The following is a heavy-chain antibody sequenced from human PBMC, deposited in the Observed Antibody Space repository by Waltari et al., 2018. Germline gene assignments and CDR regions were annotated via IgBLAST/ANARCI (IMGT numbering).Heavy chain of an antibody. Sequence: EVQLVESGGGLVQPGGSLRLSCADSGFTFSSYEMNWVRQAPGTGLEWVSYISSSGSTIYYPDSVKGRFTISRDNAKNSLYLQMNSLRAEDTAVYYCARGGYYDFWSGYYQDAFDIWGQGTMVTVSS. CDR3: ARGGYYDFWSGYYQDAFDI. J-gene: IGHJ3*02. D-gene: IGHD3-3*01. CDR2: ISSSGSTI. V-gene: IGHV3-48*03. CDR1: GFTFSSYE.